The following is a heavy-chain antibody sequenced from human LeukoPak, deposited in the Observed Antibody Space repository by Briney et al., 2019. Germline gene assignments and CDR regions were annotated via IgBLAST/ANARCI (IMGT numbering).Heavy chain of an antibody. CDR1: GYTFNTYG. CDR3: ARESYYYDSSGYPGVDYYYGMDV. CDR2: IGAYSGNA. D-gene: IGHD3-22*01. Sequence: ASVKVSCKASGYTFNTYGISWVRQAPGQGLEWMGWIGAYSGNANYAQNLQGRVTMTTDTATSTAYMELRSLTSDDTAVYYCARESYYYDSSGYPGVDYYYGMDVWGQGTTVTVSS. V-gene: IGHV1-18*01. J-gene: IGHJ6*02.